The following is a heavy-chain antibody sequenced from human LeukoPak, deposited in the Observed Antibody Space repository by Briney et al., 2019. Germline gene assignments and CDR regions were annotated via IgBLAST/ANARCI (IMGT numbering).Heavy chain of an antibody. V-gene: IGHV1-24*01. J-gene: IGHJ6*03. CDR1: GYTLTELS. D-gene: IGHD3-3*01. Sequence: ASVKVSCKVSGYTLTELSMHWVRQAPGKGLEWMGGFDPEDGETIYAQKFQGRVTMTEDTSTDTAYMELSSLRSEDTAVYCCATEVSPYYDFWSGYYMDVWGKGTTVTVSS. CDR3: ATEVSPYYDFWSGYYMDV. CDR2: FDPEDGET.